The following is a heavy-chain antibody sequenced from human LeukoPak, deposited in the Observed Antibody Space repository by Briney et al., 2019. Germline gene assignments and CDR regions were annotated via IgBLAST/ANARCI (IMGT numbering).Heavy chain of an antibody. J-gene: IGHJ3*02. Sequence: GESLKISCKGSGYSFTSYLIGWVRQMPGKGLEWMGIIYPGDSDTRYSPSFQGQVTISADKSISTAYLQWSSLKASDTAMYYCAMHSSGWYVAFDIWGQGTMVTVSS. CDR1: GYSFTSYL. D-gene: IGHD6-19*01. V-gene: IGHV5-51*01. CDR3: AMHSSGWYVAFDI. CDR2: IYPGDSDT.